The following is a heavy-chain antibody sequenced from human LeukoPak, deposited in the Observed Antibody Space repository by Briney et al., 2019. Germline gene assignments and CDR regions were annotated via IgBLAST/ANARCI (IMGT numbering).Heavy chain of an antibody. CDR2: IYPSDSDT. V-gene: IGHV5-51*01. Sequence: GESLKISCKGFGYTFATYWIGWVRPMPGKGPEWMGTIYPSDSDTRYSPSFQGHVTISADKSITTAYLQWSSLKASDSAMYYCMRTPRLVAHAFDVDQWGRGTLVTVSS. J-gene: IGHJ4*02. D-gene: IGHD2-2*01. CDR1: GYTFATYW. CDR3: MRTPRLVAHAFDVDQ.